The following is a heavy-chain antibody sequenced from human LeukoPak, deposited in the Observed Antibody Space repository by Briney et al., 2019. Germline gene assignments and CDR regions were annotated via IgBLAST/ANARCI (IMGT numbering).Heavy chain of an antibody. CDR1: GYTFTSYG. V-gene: IGHV1-18*01. CDR2: ISAYNGNT. J-gene: IGHJ3*02. D-gene: IGHD3-10*01. CDR3: ARITTDAFDI. Sequence: GASAKVFCKASGYTFTSYGISWVRQAPGQGLEWMGWISAYNGNTNYAQKLQGRVTMATDTSTSTAYMELRSLRSDDTAVYYCARITTDAFDIWGQGTMVTVSS.